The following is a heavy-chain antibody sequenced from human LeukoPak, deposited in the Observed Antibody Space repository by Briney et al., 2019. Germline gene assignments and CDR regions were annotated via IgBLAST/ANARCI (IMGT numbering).Heavy chain of an antibody. CDR2: IIPIFGTA. Sequence: SVKVSCKASGYTFTSYGISWVRQAPGQGLEWMGGIIPIFGTANYAQKFQGRVTITADESTSTAYMELSSLRSEDTAVYYCARGEVGATTPFDYWGQGTLVTVSS. CDR3: ARGEVGATTPFDY. D-gene: IGHD3-16*01. J-gene: IGHJ4*02. CDR1: GYTFTSYG. V-gene: IGHV1-69*13.